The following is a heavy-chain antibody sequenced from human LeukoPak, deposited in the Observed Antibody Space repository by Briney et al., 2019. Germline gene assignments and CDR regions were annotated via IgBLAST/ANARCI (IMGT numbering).Heavy chain of an antibody. V-gene: IGHV3-23*01. J-gene: IGHJ4*02. CDR2: ISGSGGST. CDR3: AKAYAQNGRYFDY. CDR1: GFTFSSYA. D-gene: IGHD3-16*01. Sequence: PGGSLRLSCAASGFTFSSYAMSWVRQAPGKGLEWVSAISGSGGSTYYADSVKGRFTISRDNSKNTLYLQMNSLRAKDTAVYYCAKAYAQNGRYFDYWGQGTLATVSS.